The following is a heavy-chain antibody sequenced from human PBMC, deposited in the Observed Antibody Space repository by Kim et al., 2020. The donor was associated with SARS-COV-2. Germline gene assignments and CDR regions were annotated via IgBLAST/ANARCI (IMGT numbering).Heavy chain of an antibody. CDR1: GFTVSSNY. CDR3: ARDRLLWFGESRREGGMDV. CDR2: IYSGGST. D-gene: IGHD3-10*01. V-gene: IGHV3-66*02. Sequence: GGSLRLSCAASGFTVSSNYMSWVRQAPGKGLEWVSVIYSGGSTYYADSVKGRFTISRDNSKNTLYLQMNSLRAEDTAVYYCARDRLLWFGESRREGGMDVWGQGTTVTVSS. J-gene: IGHJ6*02.